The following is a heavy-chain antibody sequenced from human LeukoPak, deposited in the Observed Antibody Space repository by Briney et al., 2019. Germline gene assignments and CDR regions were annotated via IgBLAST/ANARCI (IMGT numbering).Heavy chain of an antibody. J-gene: IGHJ4*02. D-gene: IGHD3-3*01. CDR2: INPSGGST. V-gene: IGHV1-46*01. Sequence: GASVKVSCKASGYTFTSYYMHWVRQAPGQGPEWMGIINPSGGSTSYAQKFQGRVTMTRDTSTSTVYMELSSLRSEDTAVYYCARDLSEDYDFWSGYSYWGQGTLVTVSS. CDR3: ARDLSEDYDFWSGYSY. CDR1: GYTFTSYY.